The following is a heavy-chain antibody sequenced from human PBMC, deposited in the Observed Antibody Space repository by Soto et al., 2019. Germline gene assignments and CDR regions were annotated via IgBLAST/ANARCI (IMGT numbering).Heavy chain of an antibody. D-gene: IGHD5-18*01. CDR1: AGSISSYY. CDR2: IYYSGST. J-gene: IGHJ5*02. CDR3: ARDPVTAMVSRPFDP. V-gene: IGHV4-30-4*08. Sequence: SETLSLTCTVSAGSISSYYWSWIRQPPGKGLEWIGYIYYSGSTYYNPSLKSRVTISVDTSKNQFSLKLSSVTAADTAVYYCARDPVTAMVSRPFDPWGQGTLVTVSS.